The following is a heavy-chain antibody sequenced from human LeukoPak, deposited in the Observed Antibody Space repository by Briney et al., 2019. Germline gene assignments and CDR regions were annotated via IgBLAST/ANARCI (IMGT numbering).Heavy chain of an antibody. J-gene: IGHJ4*02. Sequence: SETLSLTCTVSRGSISSDYGSSVPQPPGKGLKGRRDMYFIVSTNYNPSLRSRVTISVDTSKNQFSLKLSSVPAADTAVYYCASDIASFFGYNSWGFFDYWGQGTLVTVSS. CDR1: RGSISSDY. CDR3: ASDIASFFGYNSWGFFDY. CDR2: MYFIVST. V-gene: IGHV4-59*01. D-gene: IGHD5-24*01.